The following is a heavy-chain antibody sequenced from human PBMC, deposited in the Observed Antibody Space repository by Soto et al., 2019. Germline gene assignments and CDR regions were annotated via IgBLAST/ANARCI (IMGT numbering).Heavy chain of an antibody. V-gene: IGHV5-51*07. D-gene: IGHD3-9*01. Sequence: GESRKISCKGSGYSFTSYCIGWVHQMPGKGLEWLWLIYPGDSDTRYSPSFQGLVTISADKSISTAYLQWSSLKASDTAMYYCATLGSFRLVRSPAYYYYGMAVVGQGTTVTVSS. CDR2: IYPGDSDT. CDR3: ATLGSFRLVRSPAYYYYGMAV. J-gene: IGHJ6*02. CDR1: GYSFTSYC.